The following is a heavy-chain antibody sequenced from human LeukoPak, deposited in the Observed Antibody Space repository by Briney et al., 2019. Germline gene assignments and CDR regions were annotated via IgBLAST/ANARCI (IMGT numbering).Heavy chain of an antibody. J-gene: IGHJ4*02. CDR1: GFIFSSYW. V-gene: IGHV3-74*01. CDR2: INSDGSST. Sequence: GGSLRLSCAASGFIFSSYWMHWVRQAPGKGLVWVSRINSDGSSTSYADSVKGRFTISRDNAKNTLYLQMNSLRAEDTGVYYSARAEPYGHYDIWGQGTLVAVSS. CDR3: ARAEPYGHYDI. D-gene: IGHD4-17*01.